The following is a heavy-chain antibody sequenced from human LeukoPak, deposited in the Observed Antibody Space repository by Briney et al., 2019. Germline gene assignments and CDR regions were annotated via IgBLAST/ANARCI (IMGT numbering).Heavy chain of an antibody. CDR2: ISWNSGSI. V-gene: IGHV3-9*03. CDR1: GFTFDDYA. J-gene: IGHJ4*02. Sequence: GRSLRLSCAASGFTFDDYAMHWVRQAPGKGLEWVSGISWNSGSIGYADSVKGRFTISRDNAKNSLYLQMNSLRAEDMALCYCAKGYCSSTSCYLSYWGQGTLVTVSS. D-gene: IGHD2-2*01. CDR3: AKGYCSSTSCYLSY.